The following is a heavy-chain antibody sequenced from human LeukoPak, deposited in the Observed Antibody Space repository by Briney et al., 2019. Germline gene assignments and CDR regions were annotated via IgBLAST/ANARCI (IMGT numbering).Heavy chain of an antibody. CDR1: GGSISSSSYY. D-gene: IGHD3-3*01. Sequence: SETLSLTCTVSGGSISSSSYYWGWIRQPPGKGLEGIGSIYYSGSNYYNPSLKSRVTISVDTSKNQFSLKLSSVTAADTAVYYCARAHGYYDFWSGYYSTLPFDYWGQGTLVTVSS. J-gene: IGHJ4*02. CDR3: ARAHGYYDFWSGYYSTLPFDY. CDR2: IYYSGSN. V-gene: IGHV4-39*07.